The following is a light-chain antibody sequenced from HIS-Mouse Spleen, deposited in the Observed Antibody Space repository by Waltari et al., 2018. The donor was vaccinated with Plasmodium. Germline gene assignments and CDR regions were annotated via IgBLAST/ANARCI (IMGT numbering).Light chain of an antibody. Sequence: SYELTQPPSVSVSPGQTARTTCSGDLLLKKYHYWYQQKSGQAPVLVFYEDSKRPSGIPERFSGSSSGTMATLTISGAQVEDEADYYCYSTDSSGNHRVFGGGTKLTVL. J-gene: IGLJ3*02. CDR1: LLLKKY. CDR3: YSTDSSGNHRV. V-gene: IGLV3-10*01. CDR2: EDS.